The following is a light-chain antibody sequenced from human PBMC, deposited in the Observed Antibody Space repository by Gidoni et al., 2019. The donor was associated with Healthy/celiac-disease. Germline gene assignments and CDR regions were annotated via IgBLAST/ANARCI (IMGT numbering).Light chain of an antibody. CDR1: QSISSY. J-gene: IGKJ1*01. CDR3: QQSYSTPRT. CDR2: AAS. V-gene: IGKV1-39*01. Sequence: DIQMTHSPSSLSASVVDRVTITCRASQSISSYLNWYQQKPGKAPKLLISAASSLQSGVPSRFSGSGSGTDFTLTISSLQPEDFATYYCQQSYSTPRTFGQGTKVEIK.